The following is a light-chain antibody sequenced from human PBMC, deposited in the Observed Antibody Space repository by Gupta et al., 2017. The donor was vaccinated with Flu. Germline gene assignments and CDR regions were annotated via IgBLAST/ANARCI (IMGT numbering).Light chain of an antibody. J-gene: IGLJ3*02. CDR1: SSDVGAYNS. CDR3: SSYTTSSNRV. CDR2: DVT. V-gene: IGLV2-14*03. Sequence: QSALTQPTSVSGSPGPSITIYCTGTSSDVGAYNSVSCYQQHPGKAHTLIIFDVTKRPSGVATRFSGSKAGTTASLTISGLKTEDEADYYCSSYTTSSNRVFGGGTKLTVL.